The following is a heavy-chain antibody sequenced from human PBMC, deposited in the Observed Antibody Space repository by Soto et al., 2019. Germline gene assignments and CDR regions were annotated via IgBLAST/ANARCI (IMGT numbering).Heavy chain of an antibody. CDR3: ARDPPGAMVTRMGAFDI. V-gene: IGHV1-69*01. CDR1: GGTFSSYA. J-gene: IGHJ3*02. Sequence: QVQLVQPGAEVKKPGSSVKVSCKASGGTFSSYAISWVRQAPGQGLEWMGGIIPIFGTANYAQKFQGRVTITADESTSTAYMELSSLRSEDTAVYYCARDPPGAMVTRMGAFDIWGQGTMVTVSS. CDR2: IIPIFGTA. D-gene: IGHD5-18*01.